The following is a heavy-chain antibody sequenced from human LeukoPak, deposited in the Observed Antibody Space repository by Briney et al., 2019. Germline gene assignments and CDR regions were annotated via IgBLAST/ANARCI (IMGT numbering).Heavy chain of an antibody. V-gene: IGHV3-21*01. CDR3: ARSYYDSSGYYYGSYYFDY. CDR1: GFTFSSYS. CDR2: ISSSSSYI. J-gene: IGHJ4*02. Sequence: GGSLRLSCAASGFTFSSYSMNWVRQAPGKGLEWVSSISSSSSYIYYADSVRGRFTISRDNAKNSLYLQMNSLRAEDTAVYYCARSYYDSSGYYYGSYYFDYWGQGTLVTVSS. D-gene: IGHD3-22*01.